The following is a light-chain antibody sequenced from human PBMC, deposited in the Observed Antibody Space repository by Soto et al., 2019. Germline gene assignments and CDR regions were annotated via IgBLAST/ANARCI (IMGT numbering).Light chain of an antibody. J-gene: IGLJ2*01. CDR1: SSDVGGYNF. CDR3: SSFTTISTVV. Sequence: QSALTQPASVSGSPGQTIIISCTGTSSDVGGYNFVSWYQQHPGKSPKFMIYDVSNRPSGVSYRFSGSKSGNTASLTISGLQPEDEAIYYCSSFTTISTVVFGGGTKLTVL. V-gene: IGLV2-14*03. CDR2: DVS.